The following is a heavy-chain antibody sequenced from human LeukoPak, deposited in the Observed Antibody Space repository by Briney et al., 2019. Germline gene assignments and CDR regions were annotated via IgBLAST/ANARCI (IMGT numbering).Heavy chain of an antibody. CDR3: ARDLDGYNFLDY. CDR1: GGSISSYY. Sequence: SETLSLACTVSGGSISSYYWSWLRQPPGKGLEWIGYIYNSGSTDYNPSLKSRVTISIDMSKNQFSLKLSSVIAADTAVYYCARDLDGYNFLDYWGHGTLVTVSS. CDR2: IYNSGST. J-gene: IGHJ4*01. D-gene: IGHD5-24*01. V-gene: IGHV4-59*01.